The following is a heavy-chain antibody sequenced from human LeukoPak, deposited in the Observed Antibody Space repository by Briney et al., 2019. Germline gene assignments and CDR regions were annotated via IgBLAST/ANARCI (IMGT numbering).Heavy chain of an antibody. V-gene: IGHV3-30-3*01. Sequence: GRSLRLSCAASGFTFSNYAMHWVRQAPGKGLEWVAVISYDGSNKYYADSVKGRFTISRDNSKNTLYLQTNSLRAEDTAVYYCARDLYSYGHFDYWGQGTLVTVSS. CDR3: ARDLYSYGHFDY. J-gene: IGHJ4*02. CDR1: GFTFSNYA. CDR2: ISYDGSNK. D-gene: IGHD5-18*01.